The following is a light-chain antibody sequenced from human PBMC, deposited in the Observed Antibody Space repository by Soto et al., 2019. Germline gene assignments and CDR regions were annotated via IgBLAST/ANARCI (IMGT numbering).Light chain of an antibody. J-gene: IGLJ3*02. CDR2: LTSDGSH. CDR3: QTWGTGINWV. CDR1: SGHSSYA. V-gene: IGLV4-69*01. Sequence: QLVLTQSPSASASLGASVKLTCTLSSGHSSYAIAWHQLLPEKGPRFLMKLTSDGSHSKGDGIPDRFSGSSSGAERYLTISCLQSEDEADYYCQTWGTGINWVFGGGTKLTVL.